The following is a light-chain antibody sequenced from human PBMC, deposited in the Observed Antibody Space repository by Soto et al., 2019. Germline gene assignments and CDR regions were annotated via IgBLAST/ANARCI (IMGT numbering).Light chain of an antibody. J-gene: IGKJ1*01. Sequence: EIVMTQSTATLPVSPRERATLSCRASQSVSSNLAWYQQKPGQAPSLLIYGASTRPTGIPARFSGSGSGTEFTLTTGSLQSEDFAVYYCQQYNNWPPWTFGQGTKVEIK. CDR3: QQYNNWPPWT. V-gene: IGKV3-15*01. CDR1: QSVSSN. CDR2: GAS.